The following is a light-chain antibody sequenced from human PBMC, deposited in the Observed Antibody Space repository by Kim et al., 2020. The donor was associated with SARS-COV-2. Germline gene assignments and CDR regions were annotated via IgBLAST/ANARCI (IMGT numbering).Light chain of an antibody. Sequence: SYELTQPPSVSVAPGKTARITCGGNNIGSKSVHWYQQKPGQAPVLVIYYDSDRPSGIPERFSGSNSGNTATLTISRVEAGDEADYYCQVWDRSSDHLVF. J-gene: IGLJ2*01. CDR2: YDS. V-gene: IGLV3-21*04. CDR3: QVWDRSSDHLV. CDR1: NIGSKS.